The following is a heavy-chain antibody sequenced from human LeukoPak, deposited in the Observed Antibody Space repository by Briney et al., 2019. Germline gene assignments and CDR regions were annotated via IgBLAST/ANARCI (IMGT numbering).Heavy chain of an antibody. D-gene: IGHD2-21*02. CDR2: IYYSGST. J-gene: IGHJ4*02. CDR3: ARDLFMTDAGDY. V-gene: IGHV4-59*01. CDR1: GGFNTHYY. Sequence: SETLSLTCSVSGGFNTHYYWSWMRQPPGKGLEWIGYIYYSGSTNYNPSLKSRVTISVDTSKNQFSLKLSSVTAADTAVYYCARDLFMTDAGDYWGQGTLVTVSS.